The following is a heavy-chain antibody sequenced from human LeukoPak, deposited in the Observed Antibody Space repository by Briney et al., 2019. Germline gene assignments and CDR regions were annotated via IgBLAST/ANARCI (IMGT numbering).Heavy chain of an antibody. CDR2: ISAYNGNT. Sequence: ASVKVSCKASGYTFTSYGISWVRQAPGQGLEWMGWISAYNGNTNYAQKLQGRVTMTTDTSTSTAYMELRSLRSDDTAVYYCARALGTYDSSGYYPDYWSQGTLVTVSS. J-gene: IGHJ4*02. D-gene: IGHD3-22*01. CDR3: ARALGTYDSSGYYPDY. CDR1: GYTFTSYG. V-gene: IGHV1-18*01.